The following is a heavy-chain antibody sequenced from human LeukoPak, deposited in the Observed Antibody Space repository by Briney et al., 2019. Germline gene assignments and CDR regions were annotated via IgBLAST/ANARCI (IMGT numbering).Heavy chain of an antibody. CDR3: AQGRSPMVRGVQYYGMDV. CDR1: GFTFSRYA. V-gene: IGHV3-23*01. D-gene: IGHD3-10*01. J-gene: IGHJ6*02. Sequence: GGSLRLSCAASGFTFSRYAMTWVRQAPGKGLEWVSLISDSGANTYYADSVKGRFTISRDNSKNTLSFQMNSLRAEDTAVYYCAQGRSPMVRGVQYYGMDVWGQGTTVTVSS. CDR2: ISDSGANT.